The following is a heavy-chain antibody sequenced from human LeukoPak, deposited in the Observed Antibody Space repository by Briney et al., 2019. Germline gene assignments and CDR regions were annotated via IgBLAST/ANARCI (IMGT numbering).Heavy chain of an antibody. CDR1: GGSIRSRSYY. CDR3: ARLRRVGATPFDY. J-gene: IGHJ4*02. D-gene: IGHD1-26*01. Sequence: PSETLSLTCTVSGGSIRSRSYYWGWIRQPPGKGLEWIGNIYYSGNTYYNPSLKSRVTISVDTSKNQFSLKLSSVTAADTAVYYCARLRRVGATPFDYWGQGTLVTVSS. V-gene: IGHV4-39*01. CDR2: IYYSGNT.